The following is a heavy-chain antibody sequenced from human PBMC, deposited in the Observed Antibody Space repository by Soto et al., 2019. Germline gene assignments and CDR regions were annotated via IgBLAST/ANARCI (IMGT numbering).Heavy chain of an antibody. J-gene: IGHJ4*02. CDR1: GDSIGRGGYY. V-gene: IGHV4-31*03. CDR3: ARGIPVSGSFDY. Sequence: QVQLQESGPRLVKPSQTLSLTCTVSGDSIGRGGYYWTWIRQHPGKGLEWIAYIYTTGSTYYNPSLKSRVGISVDTSKSQFSLKLSSVTAADTAVYYCARGIPVSGSFDYWGQGTLVTVSS. D-gene: IGHD6-19*01. CDR2: IYTTGST.